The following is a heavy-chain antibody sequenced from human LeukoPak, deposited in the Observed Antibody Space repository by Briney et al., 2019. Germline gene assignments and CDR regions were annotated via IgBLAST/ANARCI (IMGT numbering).Heavy chain of an antibody. Sequence: ASVTVSCKASGYTFTGYYMHWVRQAPGQGLEWMGWINPNSGGTNYAQKFQGRVTMTRDTSISTAYMELSRLRSDDTAVYYCARDRHGDYAFDYWGQGTLVTVSS. CDR3: ARDRHGDYAFDY. J-gene: IGHJ4*02. CDR1: GYTFTGYY. V-gene: IGHV1-2*02. D-gene: IGHD4-17*01. CDR2: INPNSGGT.